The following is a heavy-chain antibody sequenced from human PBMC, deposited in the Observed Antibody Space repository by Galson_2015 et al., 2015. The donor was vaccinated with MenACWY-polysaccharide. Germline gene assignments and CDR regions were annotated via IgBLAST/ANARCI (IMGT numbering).Heavy chain of an antibody. D-gene: IGHD3-10*01. V-gene: IGHV3-11*01. J-gene: IGHJ5*02. CDR2: ISGSGGSI. CDR1: GFTFSDYY. Sequence: RLSCAASGFTFSDYYMSWIRQTPGKGLEWVSCISGSGGSISYADSVKGRFTISRDNAKNSLYLQINSLRAEDTAVYYCARDPRNFGLDPWGQGTLVTVSS. CDR3: ARDPRNFGLDP.